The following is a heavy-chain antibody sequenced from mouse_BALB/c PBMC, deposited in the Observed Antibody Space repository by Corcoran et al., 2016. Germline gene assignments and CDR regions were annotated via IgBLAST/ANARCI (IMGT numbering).Heavy chain of an antibody. Sequence: VQVQQSVAELEKAGASEKPSYKASDYTLTGYTIHWVKPRAGQGLEWIGWFYPRSKTIEYNEKFKDKATLTEYKSSSTVYMELSRLTSEDSAVDFCARHAYSRDGGFAYWGQGTLVTVSA. J-gene: IGHJ3*01. CDR3: ARHAYSRDGGFAY. CDR2: FYPRSKTI. V-gene: IGHV1-62-2*01. CDR1: DYTLTGYT. D-gene: IGHD2-14*01.